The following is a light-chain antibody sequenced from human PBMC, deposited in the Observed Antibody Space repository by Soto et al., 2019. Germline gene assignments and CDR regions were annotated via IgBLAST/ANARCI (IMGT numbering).Light chain of an antibody. CDR1: QSVSSS. V-gene: IGKV3-15*01. Sequence: EIVGTQSPATLSVSPGERVTLSCRASQSVSSSLAWYQKRPGQAPRILIYDTSTRAAGIAARFSGSGSGTEFNLTISSLQSEDFAVYECQQYNNWTRTVGQGTKVDIK. CDR2: DTS. CDR3: QQYNNWTRT. J-gene: IGKJ1*01.